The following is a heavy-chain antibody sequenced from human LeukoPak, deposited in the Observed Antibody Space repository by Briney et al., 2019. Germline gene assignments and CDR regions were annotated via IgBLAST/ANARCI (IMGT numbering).Heavy chain of an antibody. CDR2: INTAGRST. V-gene: IGHV3-74*01. J-gene: IGHJ3*02. CDR1: GFTFSTYW. CDR3: ARDERWGGSYLRQGAFDI. D-gene: IGHD1-26*01. Sequence: GGSLRLSCAASGFTFSTYWMHWVRQAPGKGLVWVSRINTAGRSTSYADSVKGRFTISRDNAKNTLYLQMNSLRAEDTAVYYCARDERWGGSYLRQGAFDIWGQGTMVTVSS.